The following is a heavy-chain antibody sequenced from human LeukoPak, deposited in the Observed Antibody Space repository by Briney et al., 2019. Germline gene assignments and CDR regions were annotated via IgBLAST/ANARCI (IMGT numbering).Heavy chain of an antibody. Sequence: GRSLRLSCAASGFTFSSYGMHWVRQAPGKGLEWVAVIWYDGSNKYYADSVKGRFTISRDNSKNTLYLQMNSLRAEDTAVYYCARTYSSSWDDYYYYGMDVWGQGATVTVSS. CDR3: ARTYSSSWDDYYYYGMDV. CDR1: GFTFSSYG. J-gene: IGHJ6*02. CDR2: IWYDGSNK. D-gene: IGHD6-13*01. V-gene: IGHV3-33*01.